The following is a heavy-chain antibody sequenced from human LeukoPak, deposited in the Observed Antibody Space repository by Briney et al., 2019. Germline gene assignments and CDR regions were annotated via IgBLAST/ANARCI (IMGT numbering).Heavy chain of an antibody. Sequence: ASVKDSCKASGYTFTGYYMHWVRQAPGQGLEWMGWINPNSGGTNYAQKFQGRVTMTRDTSISTAYMELSRLRSDDTAVYYCARDRIAARPGGDFDYWGQGTLVTVSS. CDR2: INPNSGGT. D-gene: IGHD6-6*01. V-gene: IGHV1-2*02. CDR3: ARDRIAARPGGDFDY. CDR1: GYTFTGYY. J-gene: IGHJ4*02.